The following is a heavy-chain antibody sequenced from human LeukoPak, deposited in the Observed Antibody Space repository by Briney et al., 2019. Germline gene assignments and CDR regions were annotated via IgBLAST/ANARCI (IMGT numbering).Heavy chain of an antibody. D-gene: IGHD3-10*01. CDR3: AKDRGY. CDR2: ISYDGSNK. CDR1: GFTFSSYG. V-gene: IGHV3-30*18. Sequence: GRSLRLSCAASGFTFSSYGMHWVRQAPGKGLEWVAVISYDGSNKYYADSVEGRFTISRDNSKNTLYLQMNSLRAEDTAVYYCAKDRGYWGQGTLVTVSS. J-gene: IGHJ4*02.